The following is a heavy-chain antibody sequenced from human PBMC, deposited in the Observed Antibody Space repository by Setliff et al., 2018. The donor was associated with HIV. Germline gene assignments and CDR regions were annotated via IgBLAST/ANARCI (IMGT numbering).Heavy chain of an antibody. V-gene: IGHV3-21*06. Sequence: LRLSCVASGFSFSNYNMNWVRQAPGKGLEWVASISGSGDSIYYAGSVEGRFAISRDSAKHSLFLQMSSLRVEDTAVYFCARDGRSGIVAGGTSYYFFYMDVWGNGTTVTV. CDR3: ARDGRSGIVAGGTSYYFFYMDV. CDR2: ISGSGDSI. D-gene: IGHD3-10*01. CDR1: GFSFSNYN. J-gene: IGHJ6*03.